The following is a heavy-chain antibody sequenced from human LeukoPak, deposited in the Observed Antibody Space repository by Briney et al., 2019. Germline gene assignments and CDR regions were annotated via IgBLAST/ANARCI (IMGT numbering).Heavy chain of an antibody. Sequence: ASVKVSCEASGYTFTSYDINGVRQATGQGLEWMGWMNPNSGNTGYAQKFQGRVTMTRNTSISTAYMELSSLRSEDTAVYYCARGVAARGGGFDYWGQGTLVTVSS. CDR3: ARGVAARGGGFDY. J-gene: IGHJ4*02. D-gene: IGHD6-13*01. CDR1: GYTFTSYD. V-gene: IGHV1-8*01. CDR2: MNPNSGNT.